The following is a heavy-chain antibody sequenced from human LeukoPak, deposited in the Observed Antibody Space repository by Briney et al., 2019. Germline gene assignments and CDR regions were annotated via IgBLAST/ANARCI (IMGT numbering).Heavy chain of an antibody. J-gene: IGHJ4*02. CDR3: ARGRVAYSAYYFDY. D-gene: IGHD2-15*01. CDR1: GDSTTNYF. CDR2: IYYTGNT. V-gene: IGHV4-59*01. Sequence: PSETLSLTCTVSGDSTTNYFWNWIRQPPGKGLEWIGYIYYTGNTNYKPSLKSRVTISVDTSTNQFSLRLRSVTAADTAVYYCARGRVAYSAYYFDYWGRGTLVTVSS.